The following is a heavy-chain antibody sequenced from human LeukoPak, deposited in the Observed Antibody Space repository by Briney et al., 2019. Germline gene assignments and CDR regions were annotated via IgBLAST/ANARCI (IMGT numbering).Heavy chain of an antibody. CDR1: GLTFSGQW. CDR3: AYTNHLTY. V-gene: IGHV3-7*01. J-gene: IGHJ4*02. D-gene: IGHD3-16*01. CDR2: IKYDGSEG. Sequence: PGRSLRLSCAASGLTFSGQWMNWVRQAPGQGLEWVANIKYDGSEGYYADSVKGRFTISRDNAKNSLSLQMNYVRAGDTAIYYCAYTNHLTYWGQGTLVTVSS.